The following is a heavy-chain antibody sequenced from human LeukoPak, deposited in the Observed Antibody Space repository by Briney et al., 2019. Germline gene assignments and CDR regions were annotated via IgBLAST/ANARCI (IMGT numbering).Heavy chain of an antibody. CDR1: GGSISNSGYY. D-gene: IGHD3-10*01. CDR2: IYYSGNT. CDR3: ARLNKYYFGSGNPFDY. V-gene: IGHV4-39*01. J-gene: IGHJ4*02. Sequence: SETLSLSCTVSGGSISNSGYYWGWIRQPPGKGLEWIGNIYYSGNTYYNPSLKSRVTISVDTSKNQFSLKLRSVTAADTAVYYCARLNKYYFGSGNPFDYWGQGTLVTVSS.